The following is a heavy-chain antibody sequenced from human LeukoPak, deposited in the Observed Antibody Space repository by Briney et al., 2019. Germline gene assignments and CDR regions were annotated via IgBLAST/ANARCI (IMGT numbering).Heavy chain of an antibody. Sequence: ASVKVSCKASGYTFTSYGISWVRQAPGQGLEWMGWISAYNGNTNYAQKLQGRVTMTTDTSTSTAYMELSRLRSDDTAVYYCARDRLVRTQYNWFDPWGQGTLVTVSS. V-gene: IGHV1-18*01. J-gene: IGHJ5*02. D-gene: IGHD2-21*01. CDR1: GYTFTSYG. CDR2: ISAYNGNT. CDR3: ARDRLVRTQYNWFDP.